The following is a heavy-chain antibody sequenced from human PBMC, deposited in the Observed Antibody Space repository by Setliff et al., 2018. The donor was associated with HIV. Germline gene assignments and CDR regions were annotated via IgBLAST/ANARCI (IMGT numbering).Heavy chain of an antibody. CDR3: ARGSYYDVNSPFDY. Sequence: SVKVSCKASGGTFSSYVINWVRQAPGQGLEWMGGAIPMLGIANHVHKFQGRVTITADKSTSTAYMELNSLRSEDTAVYYCARGSYYDVNSPFDYWGQGTRVTVSS. CDR2: AIPMLGIA. D-gene: IGHD3-16*01. V-gene: IGHV1-69*10. CDR1: GGTFSSYV. J-gene: IGHJ4*02.